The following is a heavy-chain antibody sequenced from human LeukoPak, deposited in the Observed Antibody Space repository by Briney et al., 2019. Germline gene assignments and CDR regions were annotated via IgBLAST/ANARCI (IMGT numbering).Heavy chain of an antibody. V-gene: IGHV1-46*01. CDR3: AKVSDFWSGYKYFQH. CDR1: GYTFTSYY. CDR2: INPSGGST. D-gene: IGHD3-3*01. Sequence: ASVKVSCKASGYTFTSYYMHWVRQAPGQGLEWMGIINPSGGSTSYAQKFQGRVTITADTSTDTAYMELSSLRSEDTDVYYCAKVSDFWSGYKYFQHWGQGTLVTVSS. J-gene: IGHJ1*01.